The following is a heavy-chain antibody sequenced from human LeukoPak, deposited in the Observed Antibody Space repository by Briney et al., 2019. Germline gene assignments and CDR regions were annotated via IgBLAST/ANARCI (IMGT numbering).Heavy chain of an antibody. J-gene: IGHJ4*02. V-gene: IGHV4-34*01. Sequence: PSETLSLTCAVYGGSFSGYYWSWIRQPPGKGLEWIGEINHSGSTNYNPSLKSRVTISVDTSKNQCSLKLSSVTAADTAVYYCARDKLTTNSYGYYYFDYWGQGTLVTVSS. CDR3: ARDKLTTNSYGYYYFDY. D-gene: IGHD5-18*01. CDR2: INHSGST. CDR1: GGSFSGYY.